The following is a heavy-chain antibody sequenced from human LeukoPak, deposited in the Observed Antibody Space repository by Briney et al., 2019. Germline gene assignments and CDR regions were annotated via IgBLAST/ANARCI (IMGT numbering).Heavy chain of an antibody. Sequence: ASVKVSCKASGYTFNSYDINWVRQAPGQGLEWMGWMNPISGNTYSAQKFQGRVSMTRNTSITTAYMELSSLTPDDTAVYYCARGPHASGWPQQYYWGQGTLVTVSS. CDR3: ARGPHASGWPQQYY. J-gene: IGHJ4*02. V-gene: IGHV1-8*01. CDR2: MNPISGNT. CDR1: GYTFNSYD. D-gene: IGHD6-19*01.